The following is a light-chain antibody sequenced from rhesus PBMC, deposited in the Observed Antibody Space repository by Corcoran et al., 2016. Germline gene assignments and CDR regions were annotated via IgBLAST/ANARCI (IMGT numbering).Light chain of an antibody. V-gene: IGKV1-66*01. J-gene: IGKJ3*01. Sequence: DIQMTQSPSSLSASVGDRVTITCRASQVINHYLSWYQQKPGKAPKPLLYYASSLETGVPSRFSGSGSGTDYTLTISSLQPEDISTYYCQQYNNSPFTFGPGTKLDIK. CDR2: YAS. CDR1: QVINHY. CDR3: QQYNNSPFT.